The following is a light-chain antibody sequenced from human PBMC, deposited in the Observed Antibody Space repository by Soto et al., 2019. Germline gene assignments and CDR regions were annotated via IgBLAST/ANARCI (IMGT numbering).Light chain of an antibody. CDR2: AAS. J-gene: IGKJ1*01. V-gene: IGKV1-39*01. CDR1: QTISNY. Sequence: DIQMTQSPSSLSASVGDRVTITCRASQTISNYLNWYQQKPGKAPRLLIYAASNLQSGVPSRFSGSGSGTDFTLTITSLQPEDFATFYCQQSDRAPWTFGQGTKV. CDR3: QQSDRAPWT.